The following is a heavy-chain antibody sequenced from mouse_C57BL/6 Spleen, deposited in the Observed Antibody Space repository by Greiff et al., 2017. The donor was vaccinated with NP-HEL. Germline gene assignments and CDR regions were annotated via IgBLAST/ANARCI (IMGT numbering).Heavy chain of an antibody. CDR1: GYAFSSYW. V-gene: IGHV1-80*01. CDR2: IYPGDGDT. Sequence: VQLQQSGAELVKPGASVKISCKASGYAFSSYWMNWVKQRPGKGLEWIGQIYPGDGDTNYNGKFKGKATLTADKSSSTDYMQLSSLTSEDSAVYFCAKKGEGDAMDYWGQGTSVTVSS. CDR3: AKKGEGDAMDY. J-gene: IGHJ4*01.